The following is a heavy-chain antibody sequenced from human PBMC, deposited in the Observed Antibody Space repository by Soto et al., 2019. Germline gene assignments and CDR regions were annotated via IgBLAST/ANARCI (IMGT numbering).Heavy chain of an antibody. D-gene: IGHD3-16*01. CDR3: CGGRSSAHSDWFDP. CDR1: GGSISSGGYS. Sequence: PSETLSLTCAVSGGSISSGGYSWGWIRQPPGKGLEWIGYIYHSGSTYYNPSLKSRVTISVDRSKNQFSLKLSSVTAADTAVYYCCGGRSSAHSDWFDPWGQGTLVTVSS. J-gene: IGHJ5*02. V-gene: IGHV4-30-2*01. CDR2: IYHSGST.